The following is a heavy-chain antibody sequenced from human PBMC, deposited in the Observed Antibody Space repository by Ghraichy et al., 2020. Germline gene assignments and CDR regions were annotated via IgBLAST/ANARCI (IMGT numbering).Heavy chain of an antibody. J-gene: IGHJ4*02. CDR2: ISGSGGTT. D-gene: IGHD3-10*01. CDR1: GFTFSSYA. Sequence: GGSLRLSCAASGFTFSSYAMSWVRQAPGKGLELVSTISGSGGTTYYADSVKGRFTISRDNSKNTVYLQMNSLRADDTAIYYCAKLYYGSVMPWDYWGQGTLVTVSS. V-gene: IGHV3-23*01. CDR3: AKLYYGSVMPWDY.